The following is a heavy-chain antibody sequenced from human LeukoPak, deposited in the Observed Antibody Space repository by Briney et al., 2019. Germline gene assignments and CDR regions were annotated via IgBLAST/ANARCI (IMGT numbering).Heavy chain of an antibody. Sequence: AGGSLRLSCAASGFTFSNHGMNWVRQAPGKGLEWVSGISPSADIKYYADSVKGRFTISRDNSKNMLYLQMNSLRAEDTAVYYCAKSYYYDSSGYPFDYWGQGTLVTVSS. CDR3: AKSYYYDSSGYPFDY. J-gene: IGHJ4*02. D-gene: IGHD3-22*01. CDR1: GFTFSNHG. V-gene: IGHV3-23*01. CDR2: ISPSADIK.